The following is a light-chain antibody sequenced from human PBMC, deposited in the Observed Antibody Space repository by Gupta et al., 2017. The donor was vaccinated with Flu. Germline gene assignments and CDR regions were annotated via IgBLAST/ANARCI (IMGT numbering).Light chain of an antibody. J-gene: IGKJ5*01. Sequence: DIEITQSPASLSASVGDRVTITCRSSQNISTYLNWYQQIPGKVPKVLMYSLSRAVDGVPSRFSGSGSETEFTLTISNLQPEDFATYYCQQGYSTPGTFGQGTRLEIK. V-gene: IGKV1-39*01. CDR1: QNISTY. CDR2: SLS. CDR3: QQGYSTPGT.